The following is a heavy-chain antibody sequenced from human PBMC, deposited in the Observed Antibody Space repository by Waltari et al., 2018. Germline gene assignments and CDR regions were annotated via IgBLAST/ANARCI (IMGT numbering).Heavy chain of an antibody. Sequence: SGYSISSGYYWGWIRQPPGKGLEWIGSIYHSGSTYYNPSLKSRVTISVDTSKNQFSLKLSSVTAADTAVYYCARTDIVVVPAAMREFYFDYWGQGTLVTVSS. J-gene: IGHJ4*02. D-gene: IGHD2-2*01. CDR2: IYHSGST. CDR1: GYSISSGYY. V-gene: IGHV4-38-2*01. CDR3: ARTDIVVVPAAMREFYFDY.